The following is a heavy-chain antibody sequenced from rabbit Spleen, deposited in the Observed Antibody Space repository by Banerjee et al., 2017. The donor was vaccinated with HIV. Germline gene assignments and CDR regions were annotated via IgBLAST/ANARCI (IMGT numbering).Heavy chain of an antibody. CDR2: IYAAKGST. D-gene: IGHD4-1*01. Sequence: QLTESGGGLVQPGGSLTLSCKASGIDFTNYYINWVRQAPGKGLEWIGIIYAAKGSTDYASWVNGRFTISSDNAQSTVDLKMTSLTAADSATYFCARAIVPWLGLTRLDRWGHGTRVTVS. V-gene: IGHV1S7*01. CDR3: ARAIVPWLGLTRLDR. J-gene: IGHJ3*01. CDR1: GIDFTNYY.